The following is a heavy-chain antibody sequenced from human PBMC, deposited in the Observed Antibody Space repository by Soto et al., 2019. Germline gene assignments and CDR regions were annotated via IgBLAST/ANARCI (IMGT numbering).Heavy chain of an antibody. J-gene: IGHJ4*02. CDR1: GFTFSSHG. V-gene: IGHV3-30*18. CDR3: AKEWVYDSSGWSFDY. CDR2: ISNDGSNK. Sequence: GGSLRLSCAASGFTFSSHGIHWVRQAPGKGLEWVAVISNDGSNKYYADSVKGRFTISRDNSKNTLYLQMNSLRAEDTAVYYCAKEWVYDSSGWSFDYWGQGTLVTVSS. D-gene: IGHD3-22*01.